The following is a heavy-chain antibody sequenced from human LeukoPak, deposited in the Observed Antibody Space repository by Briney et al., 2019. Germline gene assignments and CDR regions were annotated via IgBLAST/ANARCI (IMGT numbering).Heavy chain of an antibody. Sequence: SETLSLTCAVYGGSFSGYYWSWIRQPPGKGLEWIGEINHSGSTNYNPSLKSRVTISVDTSKNQFSLKLSSVTAADTAVYYCAGIDNGGRGDAFDVWGQGTMVTVSS. V-gene: IGHV4-34*01. J-gene: IGHJ3*01. CDR2: INHSGST. D-gene: IGHD4-23*01. CDR3: AGIDNGGRGDAFDV. CDR1: GGSFSGYY.